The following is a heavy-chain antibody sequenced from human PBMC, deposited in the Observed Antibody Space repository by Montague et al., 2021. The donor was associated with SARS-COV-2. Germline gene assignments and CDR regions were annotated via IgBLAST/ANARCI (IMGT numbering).Heavy chain of an antibody. V-gene: IGHV4-34*01. CDR3: ARGTRVVGITPGFRY. J-gene: IGHJ4*02. D-gene: IGHD2-21*01. CDR1: TEAFNGYY. Sequence: SETLSLTCAVYTEAFNGYYWTWIRQPPGKGLEWIGEVSHPGSAKYNPSLKSRVTISVDTSKNQFSLNLTSVTAADTAIYYCARGTRVVGITPGFRYWGQGTQVAVSS. CDR2: VSHPGSA.